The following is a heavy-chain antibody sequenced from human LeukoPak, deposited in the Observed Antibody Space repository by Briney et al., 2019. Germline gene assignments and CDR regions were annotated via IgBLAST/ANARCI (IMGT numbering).Heavy chain of an antibody. CDR3: ATDLLSSWQIFDY. CDR2: FDPEDGET. Sequence: ASVKVCCKVSGYTLTELSMHWVRSAPGKGLGWMGGFDPEDGETIYAQKFQGRVTMTEDTSTDTAYMELSSLRSEDTAVYYCATDLLSSWQIFDYWGQGTLVTVSS. CDR1: GYTLTELS. D-gene: IGHD6-13*01. J-gene: IGHJ4*02. V-gene: IGHV1-24*01.